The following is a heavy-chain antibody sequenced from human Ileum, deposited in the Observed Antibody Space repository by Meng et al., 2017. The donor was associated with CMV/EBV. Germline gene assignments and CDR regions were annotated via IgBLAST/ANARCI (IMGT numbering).Heavy chain of an antibody. V-gene: IGHV1-3*02. Sequence: ASVKVSCKASGYTFTTCPMHWVRQAPGQRLEWMGWSNTGHCNTKYSQEFQGRVTITRDTSASTAHMELSSLRSEDMAVHYCARGPGDNSHLYYYGMDVWGQGTMVTVSS. D-gene: IGHD4-23*01. J-gene: IGHJ6*02. CDR3: ARGPGDNSHLYYYGMDV. CDR1: GYTFTTCP. CDR2: SNTGHCNT.